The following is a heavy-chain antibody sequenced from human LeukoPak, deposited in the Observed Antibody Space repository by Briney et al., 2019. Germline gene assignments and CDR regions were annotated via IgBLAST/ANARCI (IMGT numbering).Heavy chain of an antibody. CDR2: ISTNTADP. CDR3: ARESEVHTATFDY. Sequence: ASVKVSCKASGYTFTSYTINWVRQAPGQGLEWMGWISTNTADPTYAQGFTGRFVFSLDTSVSTAYLQINSLKAEDTAVYYCARESEVHTATFDYWGQGTLVTVSS. CDR1: GYTFTSYT. D-gene: IGHD5-18*01. J-gene: IGHJ4*02. V-gene: IGHV7-4-1*02.